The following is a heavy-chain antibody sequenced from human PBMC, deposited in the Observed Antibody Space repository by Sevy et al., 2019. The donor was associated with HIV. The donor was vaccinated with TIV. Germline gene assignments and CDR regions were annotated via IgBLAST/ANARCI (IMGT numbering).Heavy chain of an antibody. D-gene: IGHD5-12*01. CDR1: GFTFDDYA. J-gene: IGHJ4*02. CDR2: ITRNSYEAYGGAT. Sequence: GGSLRLSCTTSGFTFDDYAMSWFRQVPGKGLEWVSFITRNSYEAYGGATDYAASVKGRFIISRDESKGIAYLQMNNLKTEDTAVYYCARGLATADTPEYYFDSWGQGTLVTVSS. V-gene: IGHV3-49*03. CDR3: ARGLATADTPEYYFDS.